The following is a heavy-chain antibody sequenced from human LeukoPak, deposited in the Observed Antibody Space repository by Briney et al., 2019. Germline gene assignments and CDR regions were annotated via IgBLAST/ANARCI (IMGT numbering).Heavy chain of an antibody. CDR3: AKAPVTSCRGAFCYPLDS. CDR1: GLTFSRYS. D-gene: IGHD2-15*01. CDR2: ISSSDDGT. J-gene: IGHJ4*02. Sequence: GGSLRLSCAAPGLTFSRYSMNWVRQAPGEGLEWVSAISSSDDGTYHAGSVRGRFTISRDSSKNTLYLQMNNLRTEDAAIYYCAKAPVTSCRGAFCYPLDSWGQGTLVTVSS. V-gene: IGHV3-23*01.